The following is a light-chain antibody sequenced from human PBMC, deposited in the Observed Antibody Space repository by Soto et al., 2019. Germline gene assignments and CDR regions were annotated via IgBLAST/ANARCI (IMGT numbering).Light chain of an antibody. CDR2: DAS. Sequence: EIVLTQSPATLSLSPGERATLSCRASQSVSSYLAWYQQKPGQAPRLLIYDASNRATGIPARFSGSGSVTDFTLTISCLEPEDFAVYYCQQRSNWPPLTCGGGTKVEFK. J-gene: IGKJ4*01. V-gene: IGKV3-11*01. CDR3: QQRSNWPPLT. CDR1: QSVSSY.